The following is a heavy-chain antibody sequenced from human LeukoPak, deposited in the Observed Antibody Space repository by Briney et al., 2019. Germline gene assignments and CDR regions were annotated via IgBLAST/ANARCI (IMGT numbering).Heavy chain of an antibody. CDR2: INPNSGGT. CDR3: ARGYYYDSSGYYKEIDY. CDR1: GYTFTGYY. D-gene: IGHD3-22*01. Sequence: SVKVSCKASGYTFTGYYMHWVRQAPGQGLEWMGWINPNSGGTNYAQKFQGRVTMTRDTSISTAYMGLSRLRSDDTAVYYCARGYYYDSSGYYKEIDYWGQGTLVTVSS. J-gene: IGHJ4*02. V-gene: IGHV1-2*02.